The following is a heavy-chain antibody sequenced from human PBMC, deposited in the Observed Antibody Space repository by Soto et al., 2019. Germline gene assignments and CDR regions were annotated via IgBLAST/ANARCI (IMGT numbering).Heavy chain of an antibody. CDR2: INPGGSGT. V-gene: IGHV1-46*01. CDR1: GYILTSYY. J-gene: IGHJ6*02. D-gene: IGHD1-26*01. Sequence: ASVKVSCKASGYILTSYYMHWVRQAPGQGLEWMGTINPGGSGTSYAQKFQGRVTMTRDTSTSTVHMELSSLRSEDTAVYYCVRSRPTGRISSYYYGMDVWGQGTTVTVS. CDR3: VRSRPTGRISSYYYGMDV.